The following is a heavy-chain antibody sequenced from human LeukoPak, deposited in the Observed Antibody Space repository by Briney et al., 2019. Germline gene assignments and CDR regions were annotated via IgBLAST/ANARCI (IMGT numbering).Heavy chain of an antibody. V-gene: IGHV4-34*01. CDR3: ARRRAWFGEFDP. CDR2: INHSGST. CDR1: GGSFSGYY. D-gene: IGHD3-10*01. Sequence: SETLSLTCAVYGGSFSGYYWSWIRQPPGKGLEWIGEINHSGSTNYNPSLKSRVTISVDTSKNQFSLKLSSVTAADTAVYYCARRRAWFGEFDPWGQGTLVTVSS. J-gene: IGHJ5*02.